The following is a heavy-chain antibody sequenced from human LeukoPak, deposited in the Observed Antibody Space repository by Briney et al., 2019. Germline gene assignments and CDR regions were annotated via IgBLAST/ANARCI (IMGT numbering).Heavy chain of an antibody. CDR3: TRDHCRGDNCPSFDY. CDR2: IGAYNGDT. Sequence: GASVKVSCKPSGYTFTRFGISRVRQAPGQGLEWMGWIGAYNGDTNYAQKFQGRVTMTTDTSTSTAYMDLRSLRSDDTAVYYCTRDHCRGDNCPSFDYWGQGTLVTVSS. CDR1: GYTFTRFG. D-gene: IGHD2-15*01. V-gene: IGHV1-18*04. J-gene: IGHJ4*02.